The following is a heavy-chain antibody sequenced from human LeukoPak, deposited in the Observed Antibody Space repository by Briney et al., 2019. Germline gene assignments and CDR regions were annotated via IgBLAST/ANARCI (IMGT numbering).Heavy chain of an antibody. CDR2: ISAYNGNT. Sequence: ASVKVSCKASGYTFTSYGISWVRQAPGQGLEWMGWISAYNGNTNYAQKLQGRVTMTTDTSTGTAYMELRSLRSDDTAVYYCARDWGGYCSGGSCYIFDYWGQGTLVTVSS. D-gene: IGHD2-15*01. CDR3: ARDWGGYCSGGSCYIFDY. J-gene: IGHJ4*02. CDR1: GYTFTSYG. V-gene: IGHV1-18*01.